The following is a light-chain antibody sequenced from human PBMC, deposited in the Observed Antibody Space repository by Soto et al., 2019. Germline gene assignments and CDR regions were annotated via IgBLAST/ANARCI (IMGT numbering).Light chain of an antibody. J-gene: IGKJ3*01. CDR1: QSLSIN. V-gene: IGKV3-15*01. CDR3: QQYNNWPRS. Sequence: EIVMTQSPATLSVSPGERATLSCRASQSLSINLAWYQQKPGQAPRLLIYGASTRATRIPARFSGSGSGTEFTLTVSSLQSEDFAVYYCQQYNNWPRSFGPGTKVDIK. CDR2: GAS.